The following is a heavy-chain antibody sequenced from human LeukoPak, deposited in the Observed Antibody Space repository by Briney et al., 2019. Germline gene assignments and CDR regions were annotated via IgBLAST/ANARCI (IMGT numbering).Heavy chain of an antibody. V-gene: IGHV4-61*02. D-gene: IGHD1-26*01. Sequence: SETLSLTCTVSGGSISSGAHYWSWIRQSAGKGLEWIGRMYSSGSTNYNPSLKSRVTISADTSKNQFSLRLSSVTAADTAVYYCARDRRGSYFDYWGQGTLVTVSS. CDR2: MYSSGST. CDR3: ARDRRGSYFDY. J-gene: IGHJ4*02. CDR1: GGSISSGAHY.